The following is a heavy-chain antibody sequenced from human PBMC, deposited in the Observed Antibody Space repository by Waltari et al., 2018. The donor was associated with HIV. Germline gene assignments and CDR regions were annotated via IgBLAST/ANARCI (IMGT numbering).Heavy chain of an antibody. CDR2: ISSSSSTI. D-gene: IGHD5-12*01. J-gene: IGHJ4*02. V-gene: IGHV3-48*01. CDR3: ARGKYMVATDY. Sequence: EVQLVESGGGLVQPGGSLSLSCAASGFTFSSYSMNWVRQAPGKGLEWVSYISSSSSTIYYADSVKGRFTISRDNAKNSLYLQMNSLRAEDTAVYYCARGKYMVATDYWGQGTLVTVSS. CDR1: GFTFSSYS.